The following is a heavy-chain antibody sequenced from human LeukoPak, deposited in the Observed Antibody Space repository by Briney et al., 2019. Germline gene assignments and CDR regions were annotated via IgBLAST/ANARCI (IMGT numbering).Heavy chain of an antibody. V-gene: IGHV1-69*13. CDR1: GGTFSSYA. CDR3: ARGSWELPHFDY. CDR2: IIPIFGTA. Sequence: SVKVSCKASGGTFSSYAISWVRQAPGQGLEWMGGIIPIFGTANYAQKFQGRVTITADESTSTAYMGLSSLRSEDTAVYYCARGSWELPHFDYWGQGTLVTVSS. D-gene: IGHD1-26*01. J-gene: IGHJ4*02.